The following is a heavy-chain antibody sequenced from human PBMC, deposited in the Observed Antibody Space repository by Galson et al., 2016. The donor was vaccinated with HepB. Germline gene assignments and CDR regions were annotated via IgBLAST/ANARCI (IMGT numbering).Heavy chain of an antibody. D-gene: IGHD4-17*01. V-gene: IGHV1-3*01. Sequence: SVKVSCKASGYTFSRYSMHWVRQAPGQRPEWMGSINAGTGNTKYSKKFQGRVTIIRETSASTAYMELSSLRFEDTAVYYCARGPHDYASDNWGQGTLVTVSS. J-gene: IGHJ4*02. CDR3: ARGPHDYASDN. CDR1: GYTFSRYS. CDR2: INAGTGNT.